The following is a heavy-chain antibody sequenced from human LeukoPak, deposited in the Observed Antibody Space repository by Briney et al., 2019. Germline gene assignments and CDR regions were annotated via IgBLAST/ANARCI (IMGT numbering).Heavy chain of an antibody. Sequence: SQTLSLTCTVSGGSISSGSYYWSWIRQPAGKGLEWIGHIYTSGSTDYNPSLKSRVTISVDTSKNQFSLKLSSVTAADTAVYYCARLRRYYGSGSYYNMGYYFDYWGQGTLVTVSS. D-gene: IGHD3-10*01. J-gene: IGHJ4*02. V-gene: IGHV4-61*09. CDR3: ARLRRYYGSGSYYNMGYYFDY. CDR2: IYTSGST. CDR1: GGSISSGSYY.